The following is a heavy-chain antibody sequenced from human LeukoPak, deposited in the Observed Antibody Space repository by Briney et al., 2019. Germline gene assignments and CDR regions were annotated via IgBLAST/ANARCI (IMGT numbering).Heavy chain of an antibody. V-gene: IGHV3-7*01. Sequence: GGSLRLSCAGSGFTFSRSWMGWVRQAPGKGLEWVANIKQDGSEKYYVDSVKGRFTISRDNAKNSLYLQMNSLRAEDTAVYYCARTREKSYYSLSFDYWGQGTLVTVSS. CDR2: IKQDGSEK. CDR1: GFTFSRSW. D-gene: IGHD3-10*01. CDR3: ARTREKSYYSLSFDY. J-gene: IGHJ4*02.